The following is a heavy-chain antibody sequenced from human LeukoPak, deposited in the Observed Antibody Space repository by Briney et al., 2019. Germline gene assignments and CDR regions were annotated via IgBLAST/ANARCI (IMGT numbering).Heavy chain of an antibody. V-gene: IGHV1-69*05. D-gene: IGHD3-22*01. J-gene: IGHJ4*02. CDR2: IIPIFGTA. CDR3: AMFYYYDSSGYYFEYYFDY. CDR1: GGTFSSYA. Sequence: SVKVSCKASGGTFSSYAISWVRQAPGQGLEWMGGIIPIFGTANYAQKFQGRVTITTDESTSTAYVELSSLRSEDTAVYYCAMFYYYDSSGYYFEYYFDYWGQGTLVTVSS.